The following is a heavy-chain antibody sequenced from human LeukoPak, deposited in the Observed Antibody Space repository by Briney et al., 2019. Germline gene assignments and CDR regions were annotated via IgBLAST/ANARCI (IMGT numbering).Heavy chain of an antibody. V-gene: IGHV3-48*02. CDR3: ARDPGFHRWRFWYFDL. D-gene: IGHD3-16*02. CDR1: GFTFSSYS. J-gene: IGHJ2*01. CDR2: ISSSSSTI. Sequence: GGSLRLSCAASGFTFSSYSMNWVRQAPGKGLEWVSYISSSSSTIYYADSVKGRFTISRDNAKNSLYLQMNSLRDEDTAVYYCARDPGFHRWRFWYFDLWGRGTLVTVSS.